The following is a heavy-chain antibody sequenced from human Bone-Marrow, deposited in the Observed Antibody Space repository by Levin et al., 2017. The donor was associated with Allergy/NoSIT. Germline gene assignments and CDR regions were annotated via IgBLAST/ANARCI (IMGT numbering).Heavy chain of an antibody. V-gene: IGHV4-30-2*01. J-gene: IGHJ4*02. CDR2: IYRSGST. CDR1: GGSISSETYS. CDR3: ARGGDYEAIAY. D-gene: IGHD4-17*01. Sequence: SETLSLTCTVSGGSISSETYSWTWIRHPPGKGLEWVGYIYRSGSTLYNPSLKSRVVILVDTSKNEFSLNLKSVTAADTAVYYCARGGDYEAIAYWGQGALVTVSS.